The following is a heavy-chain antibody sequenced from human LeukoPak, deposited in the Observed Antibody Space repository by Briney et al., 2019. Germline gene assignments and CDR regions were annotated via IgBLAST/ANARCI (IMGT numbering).Heavy chain of an antibody. CDR2: IKQDGSEK. J-gene: IGHJ4*02. D-gene: IGHD5-12*01. V-gene: IGHV3-7*04. Sequence: GGSLRLSCAASGFTFSRFWMSWVRQAPGKGLEWVANIKQDGSEKYYVDSVKGRFTISRDNAKNSLYLQMNGLRAEDTAVFYCARDGTYTDYDPDFDIWGQGTLVTVSS. CDR1: GFTFSRFW. CDR3: ARDGTYTDYDPDFDI.